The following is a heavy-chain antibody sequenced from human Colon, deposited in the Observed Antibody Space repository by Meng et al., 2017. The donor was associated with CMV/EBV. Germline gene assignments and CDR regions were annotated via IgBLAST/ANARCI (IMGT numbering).Heavy chain of an antibody. CDR1: GFSLRTPEVG. D-gene: IGHD6-19*01. CDR3: AHGRGWLTDY. V-gene: IGHV2-5*02. J-gene: IGHJ4*02. Sequence: QITLKESGPTLVKPTQTLTLTCTFSGFSLRTPEVGVHWIRQPPGKAPEWLALIYWDDDNQFRPSLKNRITITKDTSKNQVVLTMTNMDPVDTATYYCAHGRGWLTDYWGQGTLVTVSS. CDR2: IYWDDDN.